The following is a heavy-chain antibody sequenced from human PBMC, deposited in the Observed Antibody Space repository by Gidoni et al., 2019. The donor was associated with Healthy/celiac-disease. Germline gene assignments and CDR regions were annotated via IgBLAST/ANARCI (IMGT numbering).Heavy chain of an antibody. Sequence: QVQLQESGPGLVKPSQTLSLTCTVSGGSISSGYYYWSWIRQPAGKGLEWIGYLYYSGSTYYNPSLKSRVTILVDTSKNQFSLKLSSVTAADTAVYYCASEGWQLRHRYFELWGRGTLVTVSS. CDR2: LYYSGST. J-gene: IGHJ2*01. D-gene: IGHD2-15*01. CDR3: ASEGWQLRHRYFEL. V-gene: IGHV4-30-4*01. CDR1: GGSISSGYYY.